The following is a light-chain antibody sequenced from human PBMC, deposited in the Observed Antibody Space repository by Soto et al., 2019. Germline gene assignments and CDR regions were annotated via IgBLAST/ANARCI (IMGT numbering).Light chain of an antibody. CDR3: MQALQTPPVT. V-gene: IGKV2-28*01. CDR1: QSLLHSNGYNY. Sequence: DIVMTQSPLSLPVTPGEPASISCRSSQSLLHSNGYNYLDWYLQKPGQSPQLLIYLGSNRASGVPDRFSGSGSGTDFTLNISRVEAEDVVVYYFMQALQTPPVTFGGGTKVEIK. J-gene: IGKJ4*01. CDR2: LGS.